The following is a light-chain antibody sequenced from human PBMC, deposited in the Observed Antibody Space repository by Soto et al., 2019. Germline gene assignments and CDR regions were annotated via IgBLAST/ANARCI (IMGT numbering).Light chain of an antibody. Sequence: NFMLTQPHSVSESPGKTVTISCTRSSGDIASNFVQWYQQRPGSAPTAVIYEDNQRSSGVPDRFSGSIDSSSNSASLTISALKTEDEADSYCHSFHTGNPAVISGGGTQLTLL. J-gene: IGLJ2*01. V-gene: IGLV6-57*04. CDR3: HSFHTGNPAVI. CDR1: SGDIASNF. CDR2: EDN.